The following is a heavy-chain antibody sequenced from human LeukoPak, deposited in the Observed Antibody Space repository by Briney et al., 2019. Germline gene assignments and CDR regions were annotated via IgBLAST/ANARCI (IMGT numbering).Heavy chain of an antibody. CDR3: ARDYYDSSGFGFDY. D-gene: IGHD3-22*01. CDR2: IYYSGST. Sequence: SETLSLTCTVSGGSISSGGYYWSWIRQHPGKGLEWIGYIYYSGSTYYNPSLKSRVTISVDTSKNQFSLKLGSVTAADTAVYHCARDYYDSSGFGFDYWGQGTLVTVSS. CDR1: GGSISSGGYY. J-gene: IGHJ4*02. V-gene: IGHV4-31*03.